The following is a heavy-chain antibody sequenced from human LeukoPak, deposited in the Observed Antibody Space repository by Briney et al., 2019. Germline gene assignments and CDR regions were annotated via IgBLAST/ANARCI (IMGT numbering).Heavy chain of an antibody. V-gene: IGHV3-23*01. CDR1: GFTFSSYA. J-gene: IGHJ5*02. D-gene: IGHD6-19*01. CDR3: AKVAAVAGTGYNWFDP. Sequence: PGGSLRLSCAASGFTFSSYAMSWVRQAPGKGLEWVSAISGSGGSTYYADSVKGRFTISRDNSKNTLYLQMNSLRAEDTAVYYCAKVAAVAGTGYNWFDPWGQGTLVTVSS. CDR2: ISGSGGST.